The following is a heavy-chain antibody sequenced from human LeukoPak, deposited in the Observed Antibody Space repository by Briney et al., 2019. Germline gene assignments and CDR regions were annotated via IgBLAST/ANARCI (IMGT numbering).Heavy chain of an antibody. J-gene: IGHJ4*02. V-gene: IGHV3-21*06. CDR1: VFIYRRYS. CDR2: ITSGSRYL. CDR3: ARPSGYYAFDS. D-gene: IGHD3-22*01. Sequence: GGSLRLSRESWVFIYRRYSMDWVRQPRGRGREGVASITSGSRYLYYGDSVKGRFTVSRDSTKNSLHLQMNSLRVDDTAVYYCARPSGYYAFDSWGQGTLVTVSS.